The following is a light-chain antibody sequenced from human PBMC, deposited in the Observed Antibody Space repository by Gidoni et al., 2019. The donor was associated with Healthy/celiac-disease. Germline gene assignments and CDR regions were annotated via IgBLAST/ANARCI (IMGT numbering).Light chain of an antibody. CDR3: QQYGSPRIT. CDR1: QSVSSSY. Sequence: ELVLTQSPGTLSLSPGERATLSCRASQSVSSSYLAWYQQKPGQAPRLLIYGASSRATGILDRFSGSGSGTDFTLTISRLEPEDFAVYYCQQYGSPRITFGPGTKVDIK. V-gene: IGKV3-20*01. CDR2: GAS. J-gene: IGKJ3*01.